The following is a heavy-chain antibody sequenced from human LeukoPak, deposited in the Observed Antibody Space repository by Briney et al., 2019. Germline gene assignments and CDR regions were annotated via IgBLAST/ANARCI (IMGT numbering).Heavy chain of an antibody. CDR1: GFTFSHYY. CDR2: ISSSGSTI. V-gene: IGHV3-11*04. J-gene: IGHJ4*02. CDR3: AKDFIGVYFDY. D-gene: IGHD2-21*01. Sequence: GGSLRLSCAASGFTFSHYYMSWIRQAPGKGLEWVSYISSSGSTIYYADSVKGRFTISRDNSKNTLYLQMNSLRAEDTAVYYCAKDFIGVYFDYWGQGTLVTVSS.